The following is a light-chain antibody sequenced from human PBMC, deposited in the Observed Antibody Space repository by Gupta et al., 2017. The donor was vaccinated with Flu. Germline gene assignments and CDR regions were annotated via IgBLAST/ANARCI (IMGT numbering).Light chain of an antibody. V-gene: IGKV2-28*01. CDR2: LGS. CDR3: MQALQTPPT. Sequence: DLVMTQSPLSLPVTPGEPASISCRFSQSLLHSNGYNYLDWYLQKPGQSPQLLIYLGSNRASGVPDRFSGSGSGTDFTLKISRVEAEDVGVYYCMQALQTPPTFGHGTKVDIK. J-gene: IGKJ3*01. CDR1: QSLLHSNGYNY.